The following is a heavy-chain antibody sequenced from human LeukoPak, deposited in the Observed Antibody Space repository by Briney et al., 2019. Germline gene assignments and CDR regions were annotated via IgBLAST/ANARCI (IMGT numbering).Heavy chain of an antibody. CDR2: IIPIFGTT. V-gene: IGHV1-69*05. J-gene: IGHJ4*02. CDR1: GGTFSSYA. CDR3: ATPVKRGYSYGYYVY. D-gene: IGHD5-18*01. Sequence: SVKVSCKASGGTFSSYAISWVRQAPGQGLEWMGRIIPIFGTTNYAQKFQGRVTITTDESTSTAYMELSSLRSEDTAVYYCATPVKRGYSYGYYVYWGQGTLVTVSS.